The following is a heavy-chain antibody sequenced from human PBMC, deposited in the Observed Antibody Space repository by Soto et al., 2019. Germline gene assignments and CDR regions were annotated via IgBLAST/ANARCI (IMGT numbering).Heavy chain of an antibody. D-gene: IGHD3-3*01. CDR1: GFTFGDYA. CDR2: IRSKAYGGTT. V-gene: IGHV3-49*03. Sequence: LRLSCTASGFTFGDYAMSWFRQAPGKGLEWVGFIRSKAYGGTTEYAASVKGRFTISRDDSKSIAYLQMNSLKTEDTAVYYCTRDQSTYYDFWSGYYPYGMDVWGQGTTVTV. J-gene: IGHJ6*02. CDR3: TRDQSTYYDFWSGYYPYGMDV.